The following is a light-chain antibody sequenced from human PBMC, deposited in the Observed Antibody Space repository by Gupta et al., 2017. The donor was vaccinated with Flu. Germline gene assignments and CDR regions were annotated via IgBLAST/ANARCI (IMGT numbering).Light chain of an antibody. CDR1: ISNIGSNT. Sequence: QSVLTQPPSASETPGPRATISSSGSISNIGSNTVNWYRQPPGTAHKLLIYSNNQRPAGVPDRFSGSKSGTSASMAISGLQSEDEADYYCAAWDDSLNGVVFGGGTKLTVL. CDR2: SNN. J-gene: IGLJ2*01. V-gene: IGLV1-44*01. CDR3: AAWDDSLNGVV.